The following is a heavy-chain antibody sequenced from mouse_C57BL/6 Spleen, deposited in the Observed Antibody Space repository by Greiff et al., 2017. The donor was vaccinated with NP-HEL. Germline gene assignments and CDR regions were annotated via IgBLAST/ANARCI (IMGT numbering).Heavy chain of an antibody. V-gene: IGHV1-4*01. Sequence: QVQLKQSGAELARPGASVKMSCKASGYTFTSYTMHWVKQRPGQGLEWIGYINPSSGYTKYNQKFKDKATLTADKSSSTAYMQLSSLTSEDSAVYYCARSGGSSSLAMDYWGQGTSVTVSS. CDR1: GYTFTSYT. D-gene: IGHD1-1*01. J-gene: IGHJ4*01. CDR3: ARSGGSSSLAMDY. CDR2: INPSSGYT.